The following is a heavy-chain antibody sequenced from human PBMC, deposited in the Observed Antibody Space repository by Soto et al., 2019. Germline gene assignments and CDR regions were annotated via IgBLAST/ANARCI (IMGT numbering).Heavy chain of an antibody. V-gene: IGHV1-69*01. CDR2: IIPIFGTA. D-gene: IGHD3-10*01. Sequence: PGQGLEWMGGIIPIFGTANYAQKFQGRVTITADESTSTAYMELSSLRSEDTAVYYCAREGPGITMVFDIWGQGTMVTVSS. CDR3: AREGPGITMVFDI. J-gene: IGHJ3*02.